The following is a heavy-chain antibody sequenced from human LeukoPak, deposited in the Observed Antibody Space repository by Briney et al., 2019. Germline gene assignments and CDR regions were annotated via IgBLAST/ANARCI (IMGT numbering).Heavy chain of an antibody. D-gene: IGHD3-9*01. CDR1: GGSISSGGYS. Sequence: SETLSLTCAVSGGSISSGGYSWSWIRQPPGNGLEWIGYTYHSGSTYYNPSLKSRVTISVDRSKNQFSLKLSSVTAADTAVYYCARGADILTGYFDYWGQGTLVTVSS. V-gene: IGHV4-30-2*01. CDR2: TYHSGST. J-gene: IGHJ4*02. CDR3: ARGADILTGYFDY.